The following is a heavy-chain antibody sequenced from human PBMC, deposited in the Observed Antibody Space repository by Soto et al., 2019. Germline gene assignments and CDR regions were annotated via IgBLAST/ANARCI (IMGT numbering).Heavy chain of an antibody. CDR1: GGSITGYY. CDR3: SRPNGGDYAFDI. CDR2: IYNSGST. D-gene: IGHD3-10*01. V-gene: IGHV4-59*08. J-gene: IGHJ3*02. Sequence: QVQLQESGPGLVKPSETLSLTCSVSGGSITGYYWSWIRQPPGRGLEWIGYIYNSGSTNNNPSLKSRVTISVDTATNQLSLRLTSVTAADSAVYYGSRPNGGDYAFDIWGRGTMVTVSS.